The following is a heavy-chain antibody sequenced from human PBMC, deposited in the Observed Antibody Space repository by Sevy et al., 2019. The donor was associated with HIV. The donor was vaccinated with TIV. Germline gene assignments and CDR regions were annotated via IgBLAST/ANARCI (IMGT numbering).Heavy chain of an antibody. D-gene: IGHD6-25*01. CDR2: IYHSGST. Sequence: SETLSLTCTVSGGSISSSSYYWGWIRQPPGKGLAWIGTIYHSGSTYYNPSLQSRVTISVDTSKDQFSLKFTSVTAADTSLYYCARVSWYSSGWLWFDNWGQGTLVTVSS. J-gene: IGHJ5*02. V-gene: IGHV4-39*01. CDR1: GGSISSSSYY. CDR3: ARVSWYSSGWLWFDN.